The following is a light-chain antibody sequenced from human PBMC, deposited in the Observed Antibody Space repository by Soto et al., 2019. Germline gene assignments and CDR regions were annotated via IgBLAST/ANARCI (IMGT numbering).Light chain of an antibody. CDR1: SSNIGAGYD. Sequence: QSVLTQPPSVSGAPGQRVTISCTGSSSNIGAGYDVHWYQQFPGTAPKLLIYGNSNRPSGVPYRFSGSKSGTSASLAITGRQAEDEADYYCQSYDSSLSGVVFGGGTKLTVL. J-gene: IGLJ2*01. CDR2: GNS. CDR3: QSYDSSLSGVV. V-gene: IGLV1-40*01.